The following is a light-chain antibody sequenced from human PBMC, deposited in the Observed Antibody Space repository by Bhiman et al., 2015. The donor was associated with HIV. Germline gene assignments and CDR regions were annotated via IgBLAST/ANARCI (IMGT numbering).Light chain of an antibody. Sequence: QSVLTQPPSVSAAPGQRVTISCTGSSSNTGAGYEVHWYQQLPGTAPKLLIYGDTSRPSGIPDRFSGSKSGTSASLAITGLQAEDEADYYCQSYDTSLRGPVFGGGTKLTVL. CDR3: QSYDTSLRGPV. J-gene: IGLJ3*02. CDR1: SSNTGAGYE. V-gene: IGLV1-40*01. CDR2: GDT.